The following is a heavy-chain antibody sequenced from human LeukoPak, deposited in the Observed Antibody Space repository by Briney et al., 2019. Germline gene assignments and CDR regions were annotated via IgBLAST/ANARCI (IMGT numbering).Heavy chain of an antibody. Sequence: SETLSLTCTVSSGSIGSSSNYWGWIRQAPGKGLEWIGNVYYSGSTFYNPSLKSRVTISVDTSKNQFSLKLRSVTAADTAIYYCTRASFNVVIGNWFDPWGQGTLVTVSS. V-gene: IGHV4-39*01. CDR1: SGSIGSSSNY. J-gene: IGHJ5*02. CDR2: VYYSGST. D-gene: IGHD2-8*01. CDR3: TRASFNVVIGNWFDP.